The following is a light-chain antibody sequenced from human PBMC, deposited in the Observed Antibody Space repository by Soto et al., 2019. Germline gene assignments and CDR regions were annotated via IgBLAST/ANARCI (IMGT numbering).Light chain of an antibody. J-gene: IGKJ3*01. CDR3: QKYSSVPV. Sequence: DIPMTQSPTSLSASVGDRATITCRASQDIRNFVAWYQQKPGKAPKLLIYAASTLQSGVPSRFSGSGSGTDFTLTINSLQPEDVATYSCQKYSSVPVFGPGTKVEIK. CDR2: AAS. V-gene: IGKV1-27*01. CDR1: QDIRNF.